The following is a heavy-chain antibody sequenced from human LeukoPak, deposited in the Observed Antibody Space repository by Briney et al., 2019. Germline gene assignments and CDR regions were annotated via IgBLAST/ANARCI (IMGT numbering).Heavy chain of an antibody. Sequence: GGSLRLSCAASEFTFSSNTMHWVRQAPGRGLQWVSSISSSSSYIYYADSVKGRFTISRDNAKNSVFLEMNSLRVDDTAIYYCAKDARIFGVINYFDSWGQGTLVTVSS. CDR3: AKDARIFGVINYFDS. V-gene: IGHV3-21*01. CDR2: ISSSSSYI. CDR1: EFTFSSNT. J-gene: IGHJ4*02. D-gene: IGHD3-3*01.